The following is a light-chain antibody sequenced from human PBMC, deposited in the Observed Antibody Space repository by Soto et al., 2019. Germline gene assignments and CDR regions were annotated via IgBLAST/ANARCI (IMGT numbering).Light chain of an antibody. CDR2: GAS. CDR1: QSVSSSY. Sequence: EIVLTQPPGTLSLSPGERATLSCRASQSVSSSYLTWYQQKPGQAPRLLIYGASSRATGIPDRFSGSGSETDFTLIISRLETEDFAVYYCHQYGSSPPITFGQGTRLEIK. V-gene: IGKV3-20*01. CDR3: HQYGSSPPIT. J-gene: IGKJ5*01.